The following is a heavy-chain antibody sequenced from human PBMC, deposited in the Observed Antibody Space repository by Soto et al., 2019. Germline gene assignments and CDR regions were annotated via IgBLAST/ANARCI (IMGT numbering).Heavy chain of an antibody. CDR3: ARNGDCTRPGCIVGWFDP. J-gene: IGHJ5*02. CDR1: GYTISTGGYS. V-gene: IGHV4-30-2*01. D-gene: IGHD2-8*01. Sequence: PSETLSLTCGVSGYTISTGGYSWAWIRQPPGKALEWIGHTYHSGNPYYNPSLKSRVIISVDRSKNQFSLKVSSVTAADTAMYYCARNGDCTRPGCIVGWFDPWGPGTLVTVSS. CDR2: TYHSGNP.